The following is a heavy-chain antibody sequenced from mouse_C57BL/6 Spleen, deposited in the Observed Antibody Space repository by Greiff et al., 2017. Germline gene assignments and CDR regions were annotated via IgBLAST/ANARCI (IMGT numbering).Heavy chain of an antibody. V-gene: IGHV2-2*01. J-gene: IGHJ2*01. Sequence: VQGVESGPGLVQPSQSLSITCTVSGFSLTSYGVHWVRQSPGKGLEWLGVIWSGGSTDYNAAFISRLSISKDNSKSQVFFKMNSLQADDTAIYYCARNAGSQRRYFDYWGQGTTLTVSS. CDR3: ARNAGSQRRYFDY. CDR1: GFSLTSYG. CDR2: IWSGGST.